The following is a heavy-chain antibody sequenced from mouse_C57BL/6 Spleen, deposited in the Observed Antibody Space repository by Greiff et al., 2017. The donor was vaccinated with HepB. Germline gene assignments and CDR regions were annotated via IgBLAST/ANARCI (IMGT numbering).Heavy chain of an antibody. CDR3: ASSDYKNAMDY. V-gene: IGHV1-52*01. D-gene: IGHD2-4*01. J-gene: IGHJ4*01. CDR1: GYTFTSYW. Sequence: QVQLQQPGAELVRPGSSVKLSCKASGYTFTSYWMHWVKQRPIQGLEWIGNIDPSDSETHYNQKFKDKATLTVDKSSSTAYMQLSSLTSEDSAVYYCASSDYKNAMDYWGQGTSVTVSS. CDR2: IDPSDSET.